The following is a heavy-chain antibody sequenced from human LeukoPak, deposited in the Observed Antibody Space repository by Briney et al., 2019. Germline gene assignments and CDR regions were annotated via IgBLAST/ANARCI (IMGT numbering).Heavy chain of an antibody. V-gene: IGHV3-33*06. CDR3: AKGYSVSPWSYFDY. Sequence: GGSLRLSCAASGFTFSSYGMHWVRQAPGKGLEWVAVIWYDGSNKYYADSVKVRFTISRDNSQNTLYLQMDSLRAEDTAVYFCAKGYSVSPWSYFDYWGQGTLVTVSS. J-gene: IGHJ4*02. CDR2: IWYDGSNK. D-gene: IGHD4-11*01. CDR1: GFTFSSYG.